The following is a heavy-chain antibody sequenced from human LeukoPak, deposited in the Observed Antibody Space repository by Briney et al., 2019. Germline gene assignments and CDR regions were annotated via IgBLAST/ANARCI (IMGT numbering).Heavy chain of an antibody. Sequence: ASVKVSCKASGYTFTGYYMHWVRQAPGQGLEWMGWINPNSGGTNYAQKFQGRVTMARDTSISTAYMELGRLRSDDTAVYYCAREGYYDSNGYSEHAHFDYWGQGTLVTVSS. V-gene: IGHV1-2*02. J-gene: IGHJ4*02. CDR1: GYTFTGYY. D-gene: IGHD3-22*01. CDR3: AREGYYDSNGYSEHAHFDY. CDR2: INPNSGGT.